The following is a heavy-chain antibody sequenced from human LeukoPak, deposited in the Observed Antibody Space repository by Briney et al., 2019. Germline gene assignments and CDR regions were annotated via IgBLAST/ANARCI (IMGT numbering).Heavy chain of an antibody. D-gene: IGHD2-2*02. V-gene: IGHV4-4*07. Sequence: NPSETLSLTCTVSGGFISDYYWTWVRQPAGKGLEWIGRVYTSGNTNYNPSLKSRVTISVDKSKNQFSLKMTSVTVADTAVYYCARGCSSTSCYIYGGNWLDPWGQGTLVTVSS. CDR1: GGFISDYY. CDR3: ARGCSSTSCYIYGGNWLDP. J-gene: IGHJ5*02. CDR2: VYTSGNT.